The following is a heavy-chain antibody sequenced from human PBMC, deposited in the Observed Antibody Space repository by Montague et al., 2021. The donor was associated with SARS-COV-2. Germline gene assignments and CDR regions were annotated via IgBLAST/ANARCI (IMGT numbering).Heavy chain of an antibody. CDR3: ARQLRVRRTWQVGDYNHYGMDV. Sequence: SETLSLTCTVSGGSVSSSYWSWIRQPPGKGLEWIAYIYHSGSTNYNPSLQSRVTISVDTSRNQFSLRLTSVTAADTAVYYCARQLRVRRTWQVGDYNHYGMDVWGQGTTVSVSS. J-gene: IGHJ6*02. CDR2: IYHSGST. CDR1: GGSVSSSY. D-gene: IGHD3-10*01. V-gene: IGHV4-59*08.